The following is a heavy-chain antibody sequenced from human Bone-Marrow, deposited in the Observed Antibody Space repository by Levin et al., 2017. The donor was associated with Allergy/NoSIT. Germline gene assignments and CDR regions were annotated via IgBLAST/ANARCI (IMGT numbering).Heavy chain of an antibody. Sequence: GESLKISCKASGYNFTNYYLHWVRQAPGQGLEWMAIIDPSTRSTTYAQKFQGRVTVTRDTSTSTVYMEVSSLRSDDTALYYCARGRMVGIVDGTKIFDYWGQGTLVTVSS. J-gene: IGHJ4*02. CDR3: ARGRMVGIVDGTKIFDY. CDR1: GYNFTNYY. CDR2: IDPSTRST. V-gene: IGHV1-46*01. D-gene: IGHD1-26*01.